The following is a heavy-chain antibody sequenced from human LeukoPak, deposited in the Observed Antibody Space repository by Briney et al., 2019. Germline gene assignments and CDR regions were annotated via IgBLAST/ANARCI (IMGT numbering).Heavy chain of an antibody. J-gene: IGHJ6*02. CDR3: ARDWGGQWENYYYGMDV. D-gene: IGHD1-26*01. CDR2: ISYDGSKK. Sequence: GRSLRLSCAASGFTFSNYGMHWVRQAPGKGLEWVAVISYDGSKKYYADSVKGRFTISRDNSKNTLYLQMNSLRAEDTAVYYCARDWGGQWENYYYGMDVWGQGTTVTVSS. CDR1: GFTFSNYG. V-gene: IGHV3-30*03.